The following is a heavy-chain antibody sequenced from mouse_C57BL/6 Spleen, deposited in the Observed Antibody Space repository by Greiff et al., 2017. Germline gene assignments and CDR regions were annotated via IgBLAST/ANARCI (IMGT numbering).Heavy chain of an antibody. CDR3: ARSDYSNYELLYWYFDV. V-gene: IGHV2-9-1*01. CDR1: GFSLTSYA. J-gene: IGHJ1*03. D-gene: IGHD2-5*01. CDR2: IWTGGGT. Sequence: VKLMESGPGLVAPSQSLSITCTVSGFSLTSYAISWVRQPPGKGLEWLGVIWTGGGTNYNSALKSRLSISKDNSKSQVFLKMNSLQTDYTARYYCARSDYSNYELLYWYFDVWGTGTTVTVSS.